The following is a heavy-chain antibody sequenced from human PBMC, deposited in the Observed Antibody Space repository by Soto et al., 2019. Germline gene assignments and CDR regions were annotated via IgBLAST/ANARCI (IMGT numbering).Heavy chain of an antibody. CDR3: ARTTVPGTPEYYYYGMDV. CDR2: ISAYNGNT. J-gene: IGHJ6*02. Sequence: QVQLVQSGAEVKKPGASVKVSCKASGYTFTSYGISWVRQAPGQGLEWMGWISAYNGNTNYAQKLQGRVTMTTDTSTSTAYMELRSLRADDTAVYYCARTTVPGTPEYYYYGMDVWGQGTTVTVSS. V-gene: IGHV1-18*01. D-gene: IGHD4-17*01. CDR1: GYTFTSYG.